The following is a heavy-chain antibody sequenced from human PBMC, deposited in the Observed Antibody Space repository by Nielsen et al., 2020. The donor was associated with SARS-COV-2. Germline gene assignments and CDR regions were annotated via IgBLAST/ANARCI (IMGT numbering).Heavy chain of an antibody. CDR3: VRDYVRGGYFDY. CDR1: GFKFSDYY. V-gene: IGHV3-11*05. J-gene: IGHJ4*02. Sequence: GESLKISCTASGFKFSDYYMSWVRQAPGKGLEWIGYISISTTSTDYADSVKGRFTVSRDNAKNTVYLQMNNLRPEDTAVYFCVRDYVRGGYFDYWGQGTPVTVSS. CDR2: ISISTTST. D-gene: IGHD3-10*02.